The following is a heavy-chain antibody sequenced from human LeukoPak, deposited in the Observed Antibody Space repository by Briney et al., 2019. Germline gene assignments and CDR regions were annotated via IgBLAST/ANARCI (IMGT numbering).Heavy chain of an antibody. V-gene: IGHV3-23*01. Sequence: GGSLRLSCAASGFTFSSYAMSWVRQAPGKGLEWVSIISGSGGGTYYADSVKGRFTIPRDNSKNTLFLQMNSLRAEDTAVYYCAKSLSLAGAEYFHHWGQGTLVTVSS. J-gene: IGHJ1*01. CDR2: ISGSGGGT. CDR3: AKSLSLAGAEYFHH. CDR1: GFTFSSYA. D-gene: IGHD6-19*01.